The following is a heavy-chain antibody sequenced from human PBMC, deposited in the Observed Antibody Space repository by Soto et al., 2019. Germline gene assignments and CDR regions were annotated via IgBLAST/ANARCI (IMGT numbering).Heavy chain of an antibody. CDR1: GFSLSTSGVG. CDR3: AHYKYDREYFQH. J-gene: IGHJ1*01. D-gene: IGHD3-22*01. CDR2: IYWDDDK. Sequence: QITLKESGPTLVKPTQTLTLTCTFSGFSLSTSGVGVGWIRQPPGKALEWLALIYWDDDKRYSPSLKSRLTITKDTSKNQVVLTTTNMDPVDTATYYCAHYKYDREYFQHWGQGTLVTVSS. V-gene: IGHV2-5*02.